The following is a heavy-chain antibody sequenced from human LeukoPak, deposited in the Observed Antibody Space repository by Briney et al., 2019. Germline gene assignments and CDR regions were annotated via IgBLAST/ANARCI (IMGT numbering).Heavy chain of an antibody. CDR3: TTDPESLIVVPNAFDI. D-gene: IGHD3-22*01. CDR2: IKSKTDGGTT. CDR1: GFTFSNAW. J-gene: IGHJ3*02. V-gene: IGHV3-15*01. Sequence: PGGSLRLSCAASGFTFSNAWMSWVRQAPGKGLEWVGRIKSKTDGGTTDYAAPVKGRFTISRDDSKNTLYLQMNSLKTEDTAVYYCTTDPESLIVVPNAFDIWGQGTMVTVSS.